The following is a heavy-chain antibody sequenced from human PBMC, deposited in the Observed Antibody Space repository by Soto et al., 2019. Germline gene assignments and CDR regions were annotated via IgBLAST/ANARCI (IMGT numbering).Heavy chain of an antibody. Sequence: PSETLSLTCTVSGGSVSSGSYYWSWIRQPPGKGLEWIGYIYYSGSTNYNPSLKSRVTISVDTSKNQFSLKLSSVTAADTAVYYWASSSSGWKKYLDYWGQGTLVTVSS. V-gene: IGHV4-61*01. CDR2: IYYSGST. J-gene: IGHJ4*02. D-gene: IGHD6-19*01. CDR1: GGSVSSGSYY. CDR3: ASSSSGWKKYLDY.